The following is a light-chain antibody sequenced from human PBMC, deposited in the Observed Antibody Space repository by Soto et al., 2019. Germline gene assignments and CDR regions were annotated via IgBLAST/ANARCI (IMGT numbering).Light chain of an antibody. Sequence: IPMTQSPSSLSASVGDRVTITCRASQSISSYLNWYQQRPGKAPNLLIYAASSLQSGVPSRFSARGSGTHFTLTISSLQPEDFATYYCQQSYNTPWTFGHGTKVEIK. CDR2: AAS. J-gene: IGKJ1*01. CDR3: QQSYNTPWT. V-gene: IGKV1-39*01. CDR1: QSISSY.